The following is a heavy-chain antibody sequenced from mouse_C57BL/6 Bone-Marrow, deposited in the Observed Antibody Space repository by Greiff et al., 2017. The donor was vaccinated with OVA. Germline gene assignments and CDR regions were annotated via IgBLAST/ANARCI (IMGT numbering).Heavy chain of an antibody. CDR3: ASAVFAY. V-gene: IGHV1-50*01. CDR1: GYTFTSYW. Sequence: VQLQQPGAELVKSGASVKLSCKASGYTFTSYWMQWVKQRPGQGLEWIGEIDPSDSYTNYNQKFKGKATLTVDTSSSTAYMQLSSLTSEDSAVYYCASAVFAYWGQGTLVTVSA. J-gene: IGHJ3*01. CDR2: IDPSDSYT.